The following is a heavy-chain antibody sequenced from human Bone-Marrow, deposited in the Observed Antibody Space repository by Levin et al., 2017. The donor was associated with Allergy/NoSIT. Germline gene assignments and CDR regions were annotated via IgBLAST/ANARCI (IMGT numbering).Heavy chain of an antibody. D-gene: IGHD3-22*01. CDR3: ARDWERDYYDSSGTTLYNWFDP. CDR2: INPSGGST. Sequence: GESLKISCKASGYTFTSYYMHWVRQAPGQGLEWMGIINPSGGSTSYAQKFQGRVTMTRDTSTSTVYMELSSLRSEDTAVYYCARDWERDYYDSSGTTLYNWFDPWGQGTLVTVSS. V-gene: IGHV1-46*01. CDR1: GYTFTSYY. J-gene: IGHJ5*02.